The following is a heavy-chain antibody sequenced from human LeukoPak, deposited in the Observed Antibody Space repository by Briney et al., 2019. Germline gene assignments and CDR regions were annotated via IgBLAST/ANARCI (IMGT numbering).Heavy chain of an antibody. CDR3: AKDYPECTGTTCSGEAFFDY. J-gene: IGHJ4*02. CDR1: RFTFSNYA. CDR2: ITSGHST. V-gene: IGHV3-23*01. Sequence: PGGSLRLSCAASRFTFSNYAMSWVRQAAGKGLEWVSGITSGHSTFYADSVKGRFTISRDNSKNTFYLQMNSLRAEDTAVYYCAKDYPECTGTTCSGEAFFDYWGQGTLVTVSS. D-gene: IGHD2-2*01.